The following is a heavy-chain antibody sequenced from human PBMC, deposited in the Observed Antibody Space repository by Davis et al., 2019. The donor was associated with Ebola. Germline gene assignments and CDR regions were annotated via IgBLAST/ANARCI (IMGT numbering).Heavy chain of an antibody. V-gene: IGHV4-34*12. D-gene: IGHD6-19*01. J-gene: IGHJ4*02. CDR3: ARTTRGSGWFLDY. CDR1: GFTFSDYY. CDR2: VIDSGIT. Sequence: ESLKISCAASGFTFSDYYMSWVRQAPGKGLEWIGEVIDSGITNYNPSLKSRVSVSVDRSKNQFSLKLTSVTAADTAVYYCARTTRGSGWFLDYWGQGTLVTVSS.